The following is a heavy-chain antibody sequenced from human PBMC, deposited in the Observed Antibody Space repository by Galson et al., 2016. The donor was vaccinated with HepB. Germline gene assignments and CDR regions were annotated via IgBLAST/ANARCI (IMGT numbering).Heavy chain of an antibody. Sequence: WIRQSPSRGLEWLGRTYYRSKWYNDYAVSVKSRITINPDTSKNQFSLQLNSVTPEDTAVYYCARESEGYCSSTSCYTDNYYYGMDVWGQGTTVTVSS. CDR2: TYYRSKWYN. CDR3: ARESEGYCSSTSCYTDNYYYGMDV. D-gene: IGHD2-2*02. V-gene: IGHV6-1*01. J-gene: IGHJ6*02.